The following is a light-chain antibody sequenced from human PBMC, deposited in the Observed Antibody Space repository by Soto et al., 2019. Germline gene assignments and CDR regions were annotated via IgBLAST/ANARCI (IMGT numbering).Light chain of an antibody. Sequence: EVVLTQSPGTLSLSPGERATLSCRASQIVTINSLAWYQQKPGQPPRLLIYAASTMASAIPDRFSGSGSGTDFNLTISRLQTEYFALYYCQQYGDSPFTFGPGTRVDVK. CDR2: AAS. CDR1: QIVTINS. V-gene: IGKV3-20*01. J-gene: IGKJ3*01. CDR3: QQYGDSPFT.